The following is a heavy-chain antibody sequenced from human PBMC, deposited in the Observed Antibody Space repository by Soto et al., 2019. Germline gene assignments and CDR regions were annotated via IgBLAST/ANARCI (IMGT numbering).Heavy chain of an antibody. CDR1: GYTFTSYD. D-gene: IGHD2-15*01. V-gene: IGHV1-8*01. CDR2: INPNTGNT. CDR3: ARGMVSGKLLLVY. J-gene: IGHJ4*02. Sequence: QVQLVQSGAEVKKPGASVKVSCKASGYTFTSYDINWVRQATGQGLEWMGWINPNTGNTGYAQNFQGRVTMTRNTSISTAYMALSSLRSEDTAVYYCARGMVSGKLLLVYWGQGTLVTVSS.